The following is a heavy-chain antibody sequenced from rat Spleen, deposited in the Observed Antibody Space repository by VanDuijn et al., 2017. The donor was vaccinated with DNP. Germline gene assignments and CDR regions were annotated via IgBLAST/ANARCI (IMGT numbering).Heavy chain of an antibody. V-gene: IGHV5S10*01. J-gene: IGHJ2*01. D-gene: IGHD3-1*01. CDR1: GFTFSDYN. Sequence: EVQLVESGGGLVQPGRSLKLSCAASGFTFSDYNMAWVRQATKKGLEWVTTIIYDGGRTYYRDSVNGRFTISRDNAKSTLYLQMDSLRSEDTATYYCATAPHFDYWGQGVMVTVSS. CDR3: ATAPHFDY. CDR2: IIYDGGRT.